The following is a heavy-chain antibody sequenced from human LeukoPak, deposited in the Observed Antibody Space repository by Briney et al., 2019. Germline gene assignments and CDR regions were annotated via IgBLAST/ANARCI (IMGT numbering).Heavy chain of an antibody. CDR2: INHSGST. V-gene: IGHV4-34*08. CDR3: ARRIPRLGAETYNWFDP. D-gene: IGHD2/OR15-2a*01. CDR1: GFTFSNYA. J-gene: IGHJ5*02. Sequence: GSLRLFCAASGFTFSNYAMSWVRQPPGKGLEWIGEINHSGSTNYNPSLKSRVTISVDTSKNQFSLKLSSVTAADTAVYYCARRIPRLGAETYNWFDPWGQGTLVTVSS.